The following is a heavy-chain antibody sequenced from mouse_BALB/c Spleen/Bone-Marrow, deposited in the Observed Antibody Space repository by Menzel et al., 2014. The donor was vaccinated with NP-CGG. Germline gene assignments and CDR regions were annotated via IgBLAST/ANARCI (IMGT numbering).Heavy chain of an antibody. Sequence: VQLQQSGAELMKPGASVKISCKATGYTFSNYWMEWVKQRPGHGLEWIGEILPGSGSTNYNEKFTGKATFTADTSSNTAYLQLSGLTSADSAVYYCASGDYFDYWGQGTTLTVSS. CDR1: GYTFSNYW. CDR2: ILPGSGST. V-gene: IGHV1-9*01. CDR3: ASGDYFDY. J-gene: IGHJ2*01.